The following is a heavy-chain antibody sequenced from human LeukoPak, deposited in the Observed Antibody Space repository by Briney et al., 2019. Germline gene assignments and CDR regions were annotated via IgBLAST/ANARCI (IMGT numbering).Heavy chain of an antibody. CDR1: GYTFTGYY. D-gene: IGHD3-16*02. V-gene: IGHV1-2*02. CDR3: ARVNVYDYVWGSYRPTFDY. CDR2: INPNSGGT. J-gene: IGHJ4*02. Sequence: VSVKVSCKASGYTFTGYYMHWVRQAPGQGLEWMGWINPNSGGTNYAQKFQSRVTMTRDTSISTAYMELSRLRSDDTAVYYCARVNVYDYVWGSYRPTFDYWGQGTLVTVSS.